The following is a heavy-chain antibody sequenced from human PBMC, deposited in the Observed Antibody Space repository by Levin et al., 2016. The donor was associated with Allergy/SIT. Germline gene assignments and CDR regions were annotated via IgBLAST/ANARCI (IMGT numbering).Heavy chain of an antibody. D-gene: IGHD5-18*01. Sequence: GESLKISCKASGYSFSTYWIGWVRQMPGKGLEWMGRIDLSDSYTKYSPSFQGHVTISADNSLSTAYLQWSSLKASDTATYYCARERGHTYGFLDWFDPWGQGTLVIVSA. CDR1: GYSFSTYW. J-gene: IGHJ5*02. CDR2: IDLSDSYT. V-gene: IGHV5-10-1*01. CDR3: ARERGHTYGFLDWFDP.